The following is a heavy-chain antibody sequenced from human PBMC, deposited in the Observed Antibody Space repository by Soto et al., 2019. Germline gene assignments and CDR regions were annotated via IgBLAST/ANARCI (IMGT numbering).Heavy chain of an antibody. CDR1: GYTFTGYY. V-gene: IGHV1-2*04. CDR3: ARSRLGYCISTSCPPMGAFDI. J-gene: IGHJ3*02. CDR2: INPNSGGT. Sequence: RASVKVSCKASGYTFTGYYMHWVRQAPGQGLEWMGWINPNSGGTNYAQKFQGWVTMTRDTSISTAYMELSRLRSDDTAVYYCARSRLGYCISTSCPPMGAFDIWGQGTMVTVSS. D-gene: IGHD2-2*01.